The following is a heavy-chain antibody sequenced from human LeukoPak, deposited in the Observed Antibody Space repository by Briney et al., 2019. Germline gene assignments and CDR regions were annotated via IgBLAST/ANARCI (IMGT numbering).Heavy chain of an antibody. J-gene: IGHJ4*02. CDR1: GFTFNVYA. D-gene: IGHD1-26*01. CDR3: ARALVGAAFDT. V-gene: IGHV3-21*01. Sequence: GGSLRLSCAVSGFTFNVYAMHWVRQIPGKGPEWISSISGSRDFIYYADSVKGRFTISRDNAKKSLYLDMNSLRVEDTAVYFCARALVGAAFDTWGQGALVTVSS. CDR2: ISGSRDFI.